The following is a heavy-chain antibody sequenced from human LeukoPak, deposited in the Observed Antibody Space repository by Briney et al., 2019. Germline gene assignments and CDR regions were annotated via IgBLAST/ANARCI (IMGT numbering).Heavy chain of an antibody. CDR2: ISGSGGST. D-gene: IGHD3-22*01. CDR1: GFTFSSYA. V-gene: IGHV3-23*01. Sequence: GSLRLPFATSGFTFSSYAMSWVRQAPREGLEWVSAISGSGGSTYYADSVKGRFTISRDNSKNTLYLQMNSLRAEDTAVYYCAKDGGRYYDSSGYSDYWGQGTLVTVSS. J-gene: IGHJ4*02. CDR3: AKDGGRYYDSSGYSDY.